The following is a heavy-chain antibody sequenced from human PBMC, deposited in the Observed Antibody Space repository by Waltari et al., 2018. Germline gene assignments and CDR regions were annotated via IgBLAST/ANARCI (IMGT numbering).Heavy chain of an antibody. CDR1: GYSFTSYW. CDR3: ARLEGNSAGQATYYFDY. D-gene: IGHD6-13*01. CDR2: IYPGDADT. J-gene: IGHJ4*02. V-gene: IGHV5-51*01. Sequence: EVQLVQSGAEVKKPGESLKISCKGSGYSFTSYWIGWVRQMPGKGLEWRGIIYPGDADTRYSPSFQGQVTISADKSISTAYLQWSSLKASDTAMYYCARLEGNSAGQATYYFDYWGQGTLVTVSS.